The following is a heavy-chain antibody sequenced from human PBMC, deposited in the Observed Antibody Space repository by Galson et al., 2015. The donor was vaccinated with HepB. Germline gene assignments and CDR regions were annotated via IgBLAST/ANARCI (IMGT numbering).Heavy chain of an antibody. Sequence: SLRLSCAVSGFTFRNYAMHWVRQAPGKGLECVALISHVASIKYYADSVKGRFTISRDNSKNILYLQMNSLRADDTAVYYCARDRIDNSGYDPPVHYALDVWGQGTTVTVS. V-gene: IGHV3-30-3*01. CDR3: ARDRIDNSGYDPPVHYALDV. D-gene: IGHD5-12*01. CDR1: GFTFRNYA. J-gene: IGHJ6*02. CDR2: ISHVASIK.